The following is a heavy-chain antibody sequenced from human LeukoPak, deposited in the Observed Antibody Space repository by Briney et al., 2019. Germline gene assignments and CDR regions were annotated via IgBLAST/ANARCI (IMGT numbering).Heavy chain of an antibody. Sequence: PAGNLRLSCAASGFTFSSNGMHWDRQGPGKGLEWVAVIWYDGSNKYYADSVKGRFTISRDNSKNTLYLQMNSLRAEDTAVYYCAKDLWRFGELLYVGDYWGQGTLVTVSS. CDR3: AKDLWRFGELLYVGDY. CDR2: IWYDGSNK. CDR1: GFTFSSNG. D-gene: IGHD3-10*01. J-gene: IGHJ4*02. V-gene: IGHV3-33*06.